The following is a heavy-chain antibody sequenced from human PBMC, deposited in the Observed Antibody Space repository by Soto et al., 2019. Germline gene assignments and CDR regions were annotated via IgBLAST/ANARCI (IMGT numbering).Heavy chain of an antibody. V-gene: IGHV3-64*01. CDR2: ISSNGGTT. D-gene: IGHD3-16*01. Sequence: EVQLAESGGGMVQPGGSLRLSCVASGFTFSSYDMHWVRQAPGKGLEYVSSISSNGGTTYYGNSVKGRFTISRDNSSNSLYLQMGRLRAEDMAVYYCVRRVAGDYDDWGQGTLVTVSS. CDR3: VRRVAGDYDD. J-gene: IGHJ4*02. CDR1: GFTFSSYD.